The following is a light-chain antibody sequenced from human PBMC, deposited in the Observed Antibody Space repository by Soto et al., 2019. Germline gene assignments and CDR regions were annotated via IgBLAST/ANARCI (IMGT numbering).Light chain of an antibody. V-gene: IGKV3-11*01. J-gene: IGKJ1*01. CDR3: QQRSNWPM. Sequence: EIVLTQSPATLSLSPEERATLSCRASQSVSSYLAWYQQKPGQAPRLLIYDASNRATGIPARFSGSGSGTDFTLTISSLEPEDFAVYYCQQRSNWPMFGQGTKVEIK. CDR1: QSVSSY. CDR2: DAS.